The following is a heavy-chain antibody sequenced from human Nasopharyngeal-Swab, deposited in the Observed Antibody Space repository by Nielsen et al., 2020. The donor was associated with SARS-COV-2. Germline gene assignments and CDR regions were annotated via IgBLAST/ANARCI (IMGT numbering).Heavy chain of an antibody. CDR2: ISGSGGST. CDR3: AKDPEDTPYYFDY. D-gene: IGHD2-15*01. CDR1: GFTFSSYA. Sequence: GESLKISCAASGFTFSSYAMSWVRQAPGKGLEWVSAISGSGGSTYYADSVKGRFTISRDNSKNTLYLQMNSLRAEDTAVYYCAKDPEDTPYYFDYWGQGTLVTVSS. V-gene: IGHV3-23*01. J-gene: IGHJ4*02.